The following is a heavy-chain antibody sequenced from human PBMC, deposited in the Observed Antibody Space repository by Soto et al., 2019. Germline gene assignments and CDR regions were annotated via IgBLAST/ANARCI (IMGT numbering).Heavy chain of an antibody. CDR3: ATMVIDVPMVAPSDY. Sequence: ASVKVSCKASGYTFSGYYLHWVRQAPGQGLEWMGWINPKIGEVKYAQKFQGRVSMTSDTSNNTVYMELSRLRSDDTAVYYCATMVIDVPMVAPSDYWGQGSMVTVYS. CDR1: GYTFSGYY. J-gene: IGHJ4*02. V-gene: IGHV1-2*02. CDR2: INPKIGEV. D-gene: IGHD2-21*01.